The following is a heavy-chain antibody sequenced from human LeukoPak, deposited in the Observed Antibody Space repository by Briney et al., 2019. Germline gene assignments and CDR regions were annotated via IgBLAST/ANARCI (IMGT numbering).Heavy chain of an antibody. CDR3: ARGLNYYDSSGYYHGGDWFDP. V-gene: IGHV1-69*13. CDR2: IIPIFGTA. D-gene: IGHD3-22*01. Sequence: SVKVSCKASGGTFSSYAISWVRQAPGQGLEWMGGIIPIFGTANYAQKFQGRVTITADESTSTAYMELSSLRSEDTAVYYCARGLNYYDSSGYYHGGDWFDPWGQGTLVTVSS. CDR1: GGTFSSYA. J-gene: IGHJ5*02.